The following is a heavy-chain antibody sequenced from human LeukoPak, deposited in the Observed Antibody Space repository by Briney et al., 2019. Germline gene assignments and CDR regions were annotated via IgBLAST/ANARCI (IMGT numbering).Heavy chain of an antibody. CDR2: ISSSSSYI. D-gene: IGHD3-22*01. CDR3: AGYYDSSGHNKGY. Sequence: GGSLRLSCAASGFTFSSYSMNWVRQAPGKGLEWVSSISSSSSYIYYADSVKGRFTISRDNAKNSLYLQMNSLRAEDTAVYYCAGYYDSSGHNKGYWGQGTLVTVSS. V-gene: IGHV3-21*01. J-gene: IGHJ4*02. CDR1: GFTFSSYS.